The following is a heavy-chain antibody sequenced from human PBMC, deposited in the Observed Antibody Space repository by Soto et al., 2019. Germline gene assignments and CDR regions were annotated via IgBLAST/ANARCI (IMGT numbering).Heavy chain of an antibody. Sequence: GGSLRLSCAASGFTVSSNYMSRVRQAPGKGLEWVSVISSAGSTYYADSVKGRFTISRDNSKNTLYLQMNSLRVEDTAVYYCARDRYNYGPLGYWGQGTLVTVSS. V-gene: IGHV3-66*01. CDR1: GFTVSSNY. CDR3: ARDRYNYGPLGY. D-gene: IGHD5-18*01. CDR2: ISSAGST. J-gene: IGHJ4*02.